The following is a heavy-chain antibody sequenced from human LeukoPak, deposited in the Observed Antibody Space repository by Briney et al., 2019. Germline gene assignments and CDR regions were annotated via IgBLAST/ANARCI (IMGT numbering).Heavy chain of an antibody. D-gene: IGHD2-21*02. V-gene: IGHV4-59*08. CDR1: GGSISSYY. J-gene: IGHJ3*02. CDR3: ARGRRDCSGDCYVAFDI. Sequence: SETLSLTCTVSGGSISSYYWSWIRQPPGKGLEWIGYIYYSGSTNYNPSLKSRVTISVDTPKNQFSLKLSSVTAADTAVYYCARGRRDCSGDCYVAFDIWGQGTMVTVSS. CDR2: IYYSGST.